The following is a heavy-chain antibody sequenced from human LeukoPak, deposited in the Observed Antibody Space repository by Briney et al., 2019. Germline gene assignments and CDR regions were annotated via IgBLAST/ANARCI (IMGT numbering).Heavy chain of an antibody. D-gene: IGHD5-12*01. CDR3: AREVAAGDGGY. CDR1: GGSIRSGSYY. CDR2: IYTGGST. J-gene: IGHJ4*02. Sequence: KPSQTLSLTCTVSGGSIRSGSYYWSWIRQPAGKGLEWIGRIYTGGSTNYNPALKSRVTISLDTSKNQFSLKLSSVTAADTAVYYCAREVAAGDGGYWGQGTPVTVSS. V-gene: IGHV4-61*02.